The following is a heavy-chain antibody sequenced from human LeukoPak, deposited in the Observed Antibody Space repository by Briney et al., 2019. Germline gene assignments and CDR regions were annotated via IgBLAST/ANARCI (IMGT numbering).Heavy chain of an antibody. J-gene: IGHJ4*02. CDR2: INHSGST. V-gene: IGHV4-34*01. CDR1: GGSFSGYY. Sequence: SETLSLTCAVYGGSFSGYYWSWIRQPPGKGLEWIGEINHSGSTNYNPSLKSRVTISVDTSKNQFSLKLSSVTGADPAVYYCAREMLQLDDYWGQGTLVTVSS. D-gene: IGHD6-13*01. CDR3: AREMLQLDDY.